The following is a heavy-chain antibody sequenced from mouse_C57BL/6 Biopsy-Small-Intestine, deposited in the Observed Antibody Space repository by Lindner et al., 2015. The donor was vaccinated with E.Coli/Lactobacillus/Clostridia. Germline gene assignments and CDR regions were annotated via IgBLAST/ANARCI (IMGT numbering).Heavy chain of an antibody. V-gene: IGHV1-42*01. CDR2: INPSTGGI. Sequence: VQLQESGPELVKPGASVKISCKASGYLFTGYYMNWVKQSPEKSLEWIGEINPSTGGIIYNQKFKAKATLTVDKSSSTANMHLKSLTSEDSAVYYCARREGDWYFDVWGSGTTVTVSS. CDR1: GYLFTGYY. CDR3: ARREGDWYFDV. J-gene: IGHJ1*01.